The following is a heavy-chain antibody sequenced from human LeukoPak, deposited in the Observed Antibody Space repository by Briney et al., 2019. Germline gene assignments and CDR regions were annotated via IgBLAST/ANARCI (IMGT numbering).Heavy chain of an antibody. J-gene: IGHJ2*01. CDR1: GGSISSSNW. D-gene: IGHD3-22*01. CDR3: ARFWDSRGSRYWYFDL. V-gene: IGHV4-4*02. CDR2: IYHSGST. Sequence: SETLSLTCAVSGGSISSSNWWSWVRQPPGKGLEWIGEIYHSGSTNYNPSLKSRVTISVDKSKNQFSLKLSSVTAADTAVYYCARFWDSRGSRYWYFDLWGRGTLVTVSS.